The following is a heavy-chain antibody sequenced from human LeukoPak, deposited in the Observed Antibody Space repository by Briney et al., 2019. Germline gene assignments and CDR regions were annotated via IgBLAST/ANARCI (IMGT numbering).Heavy chain of an antibody. CDR3: ARPLMYYYGSETYFWFDP. CDR1: GFTFSSYS. Sequence: GGSLRLSCAASGFTFSSYSMNWVRQAPGKGLEWVSYISSSSSTIYYADSVKGRFTISRDNAKNSLYLQMNSLRAEDTAVYYCARPLMYYYGSETYFWFDPWGQGTLVTVSS. J-gene: IGHJ5*02. D-gene: IGHD3-10*01. V-gene: IGHV3-48*01. CDR2: ISSSSSTI.